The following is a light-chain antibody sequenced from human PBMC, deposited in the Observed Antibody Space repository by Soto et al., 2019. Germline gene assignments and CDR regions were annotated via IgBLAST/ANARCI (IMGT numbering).Light chain of an antibody. CDR3: QQRSNWPLMT. CDR1: QSVSSN. Sequence: EIVLTQSPATLSLSPGERATLSFMASQSVSSNLAWYQQKPGQAPRLLIYDAFHRATGVPARFSGSGTGTDFTLTISSLEPEDIAVYYCQQRSNWPLMTFGQGTRLEIK. CDR2: DAF. J-gene: IGKJ5*01. V-gene: IGKV3-11*01.